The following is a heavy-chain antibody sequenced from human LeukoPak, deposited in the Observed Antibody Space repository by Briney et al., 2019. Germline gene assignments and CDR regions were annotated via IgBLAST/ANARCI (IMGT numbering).Heavy chain of an antibody. V-gene: IGHV1-18*01. J-gene: IGHJ3*02. CDR3: ARGRIHVEMATISAFDI. D-gene: IGHD5-24*01. CDR1: GYTFTSYG. Sequence: ASVKVFCKASGYTFTSYGISWVRQDPGQGLEWMGWISAYNGNTNYAQKLQGRVTMTTDTSTSTAYMELRSLRSDDTAVYYCARGRIHVEMATISAFDIWGQGTMVTVSS. CDR2: ISAYNGNT.